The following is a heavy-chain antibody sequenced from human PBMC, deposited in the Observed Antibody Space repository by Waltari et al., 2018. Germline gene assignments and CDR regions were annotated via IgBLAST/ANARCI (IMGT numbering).Heavy chain of an antibody. CDR3: TRDRVGYCSGGTCYSRWFDP. J-gene: IGHJ5*02. Sequence: QVQLVQSGAEVKKPGASVKVSCRVSGYSLTESALHWVRQAPGKGLEWVGGFDPEYGEAVNAQEFQGRFTMTEDTSKDTSYMELSSLTYEDTAVYYCTRDRVGYCSGGTCYSRWFDPWGQGTLVTVSS. CDR2: FDPEYGEA. D-gene: IGHD2-15*01. V-gene: IGHV1-24*01. CDR1: GYSLTESA.